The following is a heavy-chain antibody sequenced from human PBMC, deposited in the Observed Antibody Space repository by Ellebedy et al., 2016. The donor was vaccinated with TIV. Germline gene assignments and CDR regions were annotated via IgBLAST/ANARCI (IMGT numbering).Heavy chain of an antibody. CDR1: GGAITDSNW. D-gene: IGHD6-13*01. CDR3: ARFSTSGWYIDV. J-gene: IGHJ6*02. Sequence: SETLSLTXAVSGGAITDSNWWTWVRQPPGKRLEWIGEMYHSGSSNYSPSLKSRTSISLDRTNNTFSLKMTSVTAADTAIYQFARFSTSGWYIDVWGQGTTVTVSS. CDR2: MYHSGSS. V-gene: IGHV4-4*02.